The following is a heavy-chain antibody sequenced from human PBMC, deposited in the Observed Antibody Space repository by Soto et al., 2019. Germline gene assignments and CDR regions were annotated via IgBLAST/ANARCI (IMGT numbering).Heavy chain of an antibody. CDR3: ARVFADYSNYVFLFDY. V-gene: IGHV4-34*01. D-gene: IGHD4-4*01. Sequence: SETLSLTCAVYGGSFSGYYWSWIRQPPGKGLEWIGEINHSGSTNYNPSLKSRVTISVDTSKNQFSLKLSSVTAADTAVYYCARVFADYSNYVFLFDYWGQGTLVTVSS. CDR1: GGSFSGYY. CDR2: INHSGST. J-gene: IGHJ4*02.